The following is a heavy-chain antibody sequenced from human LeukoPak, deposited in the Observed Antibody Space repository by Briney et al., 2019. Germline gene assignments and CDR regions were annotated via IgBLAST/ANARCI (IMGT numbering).Heavy chain of an antibody. Sequence: SETLSLTCIVSGDSISSHYWSWIRQPPGKGLEWIGYTSHSGSTNSNPSLKSRVTISVDTSKNQFSLTLSSVTAADTAMYYCARADKNSRSYDYWGQGTLVTVSS. D-gene: IGHD3-10*01. CDR1: GDSISSHY. V-gene: IGHV4-59*11. CDR2: TSHSGST. J-gene: IGHJ4*02. CDR3: ARADKNSRSYDY.